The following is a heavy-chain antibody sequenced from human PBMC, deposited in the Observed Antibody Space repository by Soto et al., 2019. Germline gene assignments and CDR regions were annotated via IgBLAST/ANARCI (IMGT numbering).Heavy chain of an antibody. Sequence: XXLSCAASGFTFSSSGIHWVRQAPGKGLEWVAVVSYDGSXGVYADAVKGRFTISRDNSKNTLYRRMNDLRPGVTAVYFCAEDRGSSWCIDYWGQGAMVTVSS. CDR2: VSYDGSXG. V-gene: IGHV3-30*18. J-gene: IGHJ4*02. CDR1: GFTFSSSG. D-gene: IGHD6-13*01. CDR3: AEDRGSSWCIDY.